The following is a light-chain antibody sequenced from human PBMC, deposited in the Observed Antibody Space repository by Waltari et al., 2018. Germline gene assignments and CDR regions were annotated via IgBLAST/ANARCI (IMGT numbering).Light chain of an antibody. J-gene: IGLJ2*01. CDR1: SSNIGSNY. CDR2: RNN. CDR3: AAWDDSLSGVV. V-gene: IGLV1-47*01. Sequence: QSVLTQPPSASGTPGQRVTISCSGSSSNIGSNYVYWYQQLPGTAPKLLIYRNNQRPSGFPDRFSGSKSGTSASLAISVLRSEDEADYYGAAWDDSLSGVVFGGGTKLTVL.